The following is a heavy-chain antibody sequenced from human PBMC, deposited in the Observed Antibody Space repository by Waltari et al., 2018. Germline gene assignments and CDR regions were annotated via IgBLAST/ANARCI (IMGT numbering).Heavy chain of an antibody. CDR3: ARGGLAYYYDSSGPLGAFDI. V-gene: IGHV4-39*07. Sequence: QLQLQESGPGLVKPSETLSLTCTVSGRSISSSSYYWGWIRPPPGKGLEWIGSIYYSGSTYYNPSLKSRVTISVDTSKNQFSLKLSSVTAADTAVYYCARGGLAYYYDSSGPLGAFDIWGQGTMVTVSS. CDR1: GRSISSSSYY. CDR2: IYYSGST. D-gene: IGHD3-22*01. J-gene: IGHJ3*02.